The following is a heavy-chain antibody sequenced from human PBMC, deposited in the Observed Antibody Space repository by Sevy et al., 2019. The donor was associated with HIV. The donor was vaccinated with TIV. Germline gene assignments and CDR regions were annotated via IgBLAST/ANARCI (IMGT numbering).Heavy chain of an antibody. D-gene: IGHD2-2*01. J-gene: IGHJ6*02. V-gene: IGHV3-30-3*01. Sequence: GGCLRLSCAASGFTFSSYAMRWVRQAPGKGLEWVAVISYDGSNKYYADSVKGRFTISRDNSKNTLYLQMNSLRAEDTAVYYCARVRAAMRVYYYYGMDVWGQGTTVTVSS. CDR2: ISYDGSNK. CDR3: ARVRAAMRVYYYYGMDV. CDR1: GFTFSSYA.